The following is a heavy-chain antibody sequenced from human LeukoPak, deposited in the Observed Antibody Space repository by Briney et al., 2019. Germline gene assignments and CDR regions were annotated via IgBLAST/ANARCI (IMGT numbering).Heavy chain of an antibody. CDR2: IYYSGST. V-gene: IGHV4-39*07. CDR1: GGSISSGSYY. CDR3: ARDKTFEVVNFFDY. D-gene: IGHD3-3*01. J-gene: IGHJ4*02. Sequence: SETLSLTCTVSGGSISSGSYYWGWIRQPPGKGLEWIGSIYYSGSTYYNPSLKSRITASLDTSKNQLSLKLSSVTAADTAVYYCARDKTFEVVNFFDYWGQGTLVTVSS.